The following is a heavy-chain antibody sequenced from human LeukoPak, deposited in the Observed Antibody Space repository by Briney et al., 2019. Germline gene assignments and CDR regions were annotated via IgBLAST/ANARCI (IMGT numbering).Heavy chain of an antibody. CDR3: ASSHTSGWEFDY. D-gene: IGHD6-19*01. J-gene: IGHJ4*02. V-gene: IGHV1-18*01. CDR1: GYTSTSYG. CDR2: ISAYSGNT. Sequence: ASVKVSCKASGYTSTSYGISWVRQAPGQGLEWMGWISAYSGNTYYTQTLQGRVTVTTDTSTSTAYMELRSLRSDDTAVYYCASSHTSGWEFDYWGQGTLVTVSS.